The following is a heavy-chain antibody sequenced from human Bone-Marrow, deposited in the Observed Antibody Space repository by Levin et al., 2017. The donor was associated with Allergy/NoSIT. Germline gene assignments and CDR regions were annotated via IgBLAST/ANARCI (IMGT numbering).Heavy chain of an antibody. V-gene: IGHV4-4*07. Sequence: SQTLSLTCTVSGGSISSYHWSWIRQPAGKGLEWIGRMYTSGSTNNNPSLKSRVTMSVDTSKNQFSLKLSSVTAADTAVSYCARTMTTVTTDYYGMDVWGPGTTVTVS. CDR2: MYTSGST. CDR1: GGSISSYH. J-gene: IGHJ6*02. CDR3: ARTMTTVTTDYYGMDV. D-gene: IGHD4-11*01.